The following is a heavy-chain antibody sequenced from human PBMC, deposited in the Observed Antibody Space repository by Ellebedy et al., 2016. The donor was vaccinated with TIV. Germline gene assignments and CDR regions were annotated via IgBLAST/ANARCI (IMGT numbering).Heavy chain of an antibody. D-gene: IGHD3-16*01. CDR2: IFSYNGKT. CDR1: GYNFTDYG. V-gene: IGHV1-18*01. J-gene: IGHJ4*02. Sequence: ASVKVSXKTSGYNFTDYGISWVRQAPGQGLEWMGWIFSYNGKTNFAQKFQARITMTTDTSASTAYMELRSLRSDDTAIYYCTILSRWGQGTLVTVSS. CDR3: TILSR.